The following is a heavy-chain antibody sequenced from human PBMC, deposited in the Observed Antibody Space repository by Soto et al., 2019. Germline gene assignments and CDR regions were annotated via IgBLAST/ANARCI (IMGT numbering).Heavy chain of an antibody. CDR2: IKSKTHGGTA. V-gene: IGHV3-15*01. Sequence: GGSLRLSCAASGFTFSNAWMSWVRQAPGKGLEWIGRIKSKTHGGTAEYAAPVKGRFTISRDDSKNTLYLQMNNLKAEDTAVYYCRGDSSGYFEEFYYYGMDVWGQGTTVTVSS. CDR1: GFTFSNAW. D-gene: IGHD3-22*01. J-gene: IGHJ6*02. CDR3: RGDSSGYFEEFYYYGMDV.